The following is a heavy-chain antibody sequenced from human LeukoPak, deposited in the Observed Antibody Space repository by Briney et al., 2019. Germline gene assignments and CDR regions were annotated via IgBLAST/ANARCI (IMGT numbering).Heavy chain of an antibody. CDR2: IYPGDSDT. CDR3: ARLFTMVRGGMDV. V-gene: IGHV5-51*01. CDR1: GYSFTSYW. Sequence: GESLKISCKGSGYSFTSYWIGWARQMPGKGLEWMGIIYPGDSDTRYSPSFQGQVTISADKSISTAYLQWSSLKASDTAMYYCARLFTMVRGGMDVWGKGTTVTVSS. D-gene: IGHD3-10*01. J-gene: IGHJ6*04.